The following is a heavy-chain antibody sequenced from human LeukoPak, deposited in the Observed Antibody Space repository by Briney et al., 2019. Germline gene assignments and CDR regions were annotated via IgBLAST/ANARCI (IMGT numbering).Heavy chain of an antibody. V-gene: IGHV3-30*02. CDR2: IRYDGSYT. D-gene: IGHD4-11*01. CDR3: AKDPYRQRFQYYFDY. Sequence: PGGSLRLSCEASGFTFSSYDMHWVRQAPGKGLEWVAFIRYDGSYTYYADSVKGRFTISRDNSKNTLYLQMNSLRAEDTAVYYCAKDPYRQRFQYYFDYWGQGTLVTVSS. CDR1: GFTFSSYD. J-gene: IGHJ4*02.